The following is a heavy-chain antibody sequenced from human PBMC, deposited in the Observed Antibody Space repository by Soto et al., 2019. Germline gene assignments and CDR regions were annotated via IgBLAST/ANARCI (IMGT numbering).Heavy chain of an antibody. D-gene: IGHD2-2*02. CDR2: MNPNSGNT. Sequence: QVQLVQSGAEVKKPGASVKVSCKASGYTFTSYDINWVRQATGQGLEWMGWMNPNSGNTGYAQKFQGRVTMTRNTLISAAYMELSSLRAEDTAVYYCASQGCISTSCYMDYGMDVWGQGTTVPVSS. CDR1: GYTFTSYD. V-gene: IGHV1-8*01. CDR3: ASQGCISTSCYMDYGMDV. J-gene: IGHJ6*02.